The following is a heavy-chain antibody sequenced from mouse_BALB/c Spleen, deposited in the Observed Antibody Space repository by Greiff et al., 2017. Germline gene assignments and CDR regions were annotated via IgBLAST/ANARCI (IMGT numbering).Heavy chain of an antibody. V-gene: IGHV5-6-5*01. D-gene: IGHD1-1*01. CDR3: ARGGDYEDYAMDY. CDR2: ISSGGST. Sequence: EVQVVESGGGLVKPGGSLKLSCAASGFTFSSYAMSWVRQTPEKRLEWVASISSGGSTYYPDSVKGRFTISRDNARNILYLQMSSLRSEDTAMYYCARGGDYEDYAMDYWGQGTSVTVSS. CDR1: GFTFSSYA. J-gene: IGHJ4*01.